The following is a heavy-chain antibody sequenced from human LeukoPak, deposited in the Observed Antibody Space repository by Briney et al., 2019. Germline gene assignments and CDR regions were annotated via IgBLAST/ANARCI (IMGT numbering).Heavy chain of an antibody. CDR1: GGTFSSYA. D-gene: IGHD5-12*01. J-gene: IGHJ4*02. Sequence: ASVKVSCKASGGTFSSYAISWVRQAPGHGLEWLGGIIPIFGTANYAQKFQGRVTITADESTSTAYMELSSLRSEDTAVYYCAREMVVGSGYTLFDYWGQGTLVTVSS. V-gene: IGHV1-69*13. CDR2: IIPIFGTA. CDR3: AREMVVGSGYTLFDY.